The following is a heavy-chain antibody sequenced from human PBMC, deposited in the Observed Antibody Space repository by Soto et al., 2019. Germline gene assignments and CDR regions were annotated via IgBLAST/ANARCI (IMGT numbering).Heavy chain of an antibody. CDR2: INHSGST. CDR1: GGSFSGYY. V-gene: IGHV4-34*01. D-gene: IGHD2-15*01. J-gene: IGHJ6*02. CDR3: ARGKYCSGGSCYLALYYGMDV. Sequence: PSETLSLTCAVYGGSFSGYYWSWIRQPPGKGLEWIGEINHSGSTNYNPSLKSRVTISVDTSKNQFSLKLSSVTAADTAVYYCARGKYCSGGSCYLALYYGMDVPGQGTTVTVSS.